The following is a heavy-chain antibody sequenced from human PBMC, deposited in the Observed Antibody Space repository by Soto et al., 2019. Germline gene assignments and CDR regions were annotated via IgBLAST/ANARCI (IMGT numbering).Heavy chain of an antibody. CDR2: IKQDGSEK. Sequence: EVQLVESGGGLVQPGGSLRLSCAASGFTFSSYWMSWVRQAPGKGLEWVANIKQDGSEKYYVDSVKGRFTISRDNAKNSLYLQMNSLRAEDTAVYYCASSRITMVRDAFDIWGQGTMVTVSS. CDR3: ASSRITMVRDAFDI. D-gene: IGHD3-10*01. CDR1: GFTFSSYW. J-gene: IGHJ3*02. V-gene: IGHV3-7*03.